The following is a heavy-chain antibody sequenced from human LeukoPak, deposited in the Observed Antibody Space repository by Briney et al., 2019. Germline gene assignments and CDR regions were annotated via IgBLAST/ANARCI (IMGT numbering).Heavy chain of an antibody. CDR3: ARDGPRGHCSGGSCYETRYYYYMDV. D-gene: IGHD2-15*01. J-gene: IGHJ6*03. V-gene: IGHV1-46*01. CDR2: INPSGGST. Sequence: ASVKVSCKASGYTFTSYYMHWVRQAPGQGLEWMGIINPSGGSTSYAQKFQGRVTMTRDMSTSTVYMELSSLRSEDTAVYYCARDGPRGHCSGGSCYETRYYYYMDVWGKGTTVTVSS. CDR1: GYTFTSYY.